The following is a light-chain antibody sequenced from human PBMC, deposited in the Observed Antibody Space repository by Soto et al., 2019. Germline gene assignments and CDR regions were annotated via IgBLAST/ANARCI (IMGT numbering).Light chain of an antibody. V-gene: IGLV2-8*01. CDR2: EVS. Sequence: QSALTQPLSASASPGQSVTISCTGTSNDIGLYNYVSWYQQYPGKAPKLIITEVSKRPSGVPHRFSGSKSGNTASLTVSGLQPEDEADYYCSSYSNNNALVFGGGTKLTVL. CDR3: SSYSNNNALV. CDR1: SNDIGLYNY. J-gene: IGLJ3*02.